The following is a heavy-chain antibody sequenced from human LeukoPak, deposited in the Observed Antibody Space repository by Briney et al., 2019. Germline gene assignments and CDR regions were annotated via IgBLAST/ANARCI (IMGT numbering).Heavy chain of an antibody. D-gene: IGHD4-17*01. CDR3: ARSAIRPVAFDI. J-gene: IGHJ3*02. Sequence: PGGSLRLSCAASGFTFSSYAMHWVRQAPGKGLEWVAVISHDGSNKYYADSVKGRFTISRDNSKNTLYLQMNSLRAEDTAVYYCARSAIRPVAFDIWGQGTMVTVSS. CDR2: ISHDGSNK. CDR1: GFTFSSYA. V-gene: IGHV3-30*04.